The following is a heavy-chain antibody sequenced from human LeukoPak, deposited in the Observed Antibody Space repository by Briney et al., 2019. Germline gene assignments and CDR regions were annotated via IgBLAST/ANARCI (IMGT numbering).Heavy chain of an antibody. D-gene: IGHD3-16*02. CDR1: GGSISSYY. Sequence: PSETLSLTCTVSGGSISSYYWSWIRQPPGKGLEWIGYIYYSGSTYYNPSLKSRVTISVDTSKNQFSLKLSSVTAADTAVYYCARGTIYDYVWGSYRYYFDYWGQGTLVTVSS. J-gene: IGHJ4*02. CDR3: ARGTIYDYVWGSYRYYFDY. V-gene: IGHV4-59*12. CDR2: IYYSGST.